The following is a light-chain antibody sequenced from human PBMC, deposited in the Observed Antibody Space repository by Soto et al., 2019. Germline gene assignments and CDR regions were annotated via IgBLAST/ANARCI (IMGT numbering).Light chain of an antibody. V-gene: IGKV3-15*01. J-gene: IGKJ2*01. CDR3: QQYDNWSYT. Sequence: EKVMTQSPATLSVSPGERVTLSCRASQSVSSNLAWYQKKPGQAPRLLIYGASTRATGIPARFSGGGSGTEFTLTISSLHSEDSAVYYCQQYDNWSYTFGQGTKLEIK. CDR2: GAS. CDR1: QSVSSN.